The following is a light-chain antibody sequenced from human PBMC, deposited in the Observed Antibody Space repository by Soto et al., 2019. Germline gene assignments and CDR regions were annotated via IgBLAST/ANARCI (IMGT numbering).Light chain of an antibody. J-gene: IGKJ5*01. Sequence: EIVLTQSPGILSLSPGERASLSCRASQKISSTVLAWYQQKPGQAPRLLIYGASSRTTGIPDRFSGSGSGTDFTLTISSLQSEDFAVYYCQQYNTWRSISFGQGTRLEIK. CDR1: QKISSTV. CDR2: GAS. CDR3: QQYNTWRSIS. V-gene: IGKV3-20*01.